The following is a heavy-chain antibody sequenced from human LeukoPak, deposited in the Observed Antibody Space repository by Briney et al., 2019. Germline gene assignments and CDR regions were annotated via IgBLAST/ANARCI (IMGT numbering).Heavy chain of an antibody. CDR3: LPGKGY. CDR2: TSPDGNEK. V-gene: IGHV3-7*01. D-gene: IGHD4-23*01. CDR1: GFTVSSNY. J-gene: IGHJ4*02. Sequence: PGGSLRLSCAASGFTVSSNYMSWVRQAPGKGLEWVANTSPDGNEKYYADFVKGRSSIFRDNANSILYLQMNSLRGEDTAVYYCLPGKGYWGQGTLVTVSS.